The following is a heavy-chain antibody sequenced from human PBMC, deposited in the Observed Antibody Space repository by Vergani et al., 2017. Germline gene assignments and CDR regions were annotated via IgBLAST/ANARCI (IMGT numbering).Heavy chain of an antibody. V-gene: IGHV1-69*02. J-gene: IGHJ5*02. D-gene: IGHD3-10*01. CDR3: ARNRGRGGSYSVSWFDP. CDR2: IIPILGIA. Sequence: QVQLVQSGAEVKKPGSSVKVSCKASGGTFSSYNISWVRQAPGQGLEWMGRIIPILGIANYAQKFQGRVTITADKSTSTAYMELSSLRSEDTAVYYCARNRGRGGSYSVSWFDPWGQGTQVTVAS. CDR1: GGTFSSYN.